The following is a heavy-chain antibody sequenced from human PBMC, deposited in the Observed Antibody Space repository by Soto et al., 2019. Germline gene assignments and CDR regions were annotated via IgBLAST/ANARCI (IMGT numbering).Heavy chain of an antibody. CDR3: ARSPRGQQLTH. J-gene: IGHJ4*02. CDR1: GGTISKEY. Sequence: PXATLALTFTVSGGTISKEYWTWIRQPPGKGLEWIGYIYYNGNTYYNPSLKSRVIISIDTSKTFFSLKLTSVTAADTAVYYCARSPRGQQLTHLAQGTLVTVSS. D-gene: IGHD6-13*01. V-gene: IGHV4-59*01. CDR2: IYYNGNT.